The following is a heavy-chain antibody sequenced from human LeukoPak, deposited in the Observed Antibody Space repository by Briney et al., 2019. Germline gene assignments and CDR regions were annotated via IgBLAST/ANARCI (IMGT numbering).Heavy chain of an antibody. Sequence: SETLSLTCALYGGSFSDYYWSWIRQPPGKGLEWIGEIDHRGSTSYNPSLKSRVTISVDKSKNQFSLKLSSVTAADTAVYYCARALQLPGAFDIWGQGTMVTVSS. CDR2: IDHRGST. V-gene: IGHV4-34*01. D-gene: IGHD2-2*01. J-gene: IGHJ3*02. CDR3: ARALQLPGAFDI. CDR1: GGSFSDYY.